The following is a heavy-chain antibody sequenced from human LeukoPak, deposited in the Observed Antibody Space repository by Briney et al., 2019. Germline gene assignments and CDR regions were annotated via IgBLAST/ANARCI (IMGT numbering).Heavy chain of an antibody. CDR2: IIPIFGTA. V-gene: IGHV1-69*13. CDR1: GGTFSSYA. Sequence: ASVKVSCTASGGTFSSYAISWVRQAPGQGLEWMGGIIPIFGTANYAQKFQGRVTITADESTSTAYMELSSLRSEDTAVYYCARDRPSSTLYYYYGMDVWGQGTTVTVSS. CDR3: ARDRPSSTLYYYYGMDV. D-gene: IGHD2/OR15-2a*01. J-gene: IGHJ6*02.